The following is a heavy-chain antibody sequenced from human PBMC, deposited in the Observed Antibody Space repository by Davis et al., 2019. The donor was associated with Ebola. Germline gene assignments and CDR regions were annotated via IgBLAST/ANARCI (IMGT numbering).Heavy chain of an antibody. V-gene: IGHV4-34*01. J-gene: IGHJ6*02. Sequence: PSETLSLTCAVYGGSFSGYYWNWIRQPPGKGLEWIGEINHSGSTNYNPSLKSRVTISVDTSKKQISLKLSSVTAADTAVYYCAREGGSSPLYFYQYYGMDVWGQGTTVTVSS. CDR3: AREGGSSPLYFYQYYGMDV. D-gene: IGHD6-6*01. CDR2: INHSGST. CDR1: GGSFSGYY.